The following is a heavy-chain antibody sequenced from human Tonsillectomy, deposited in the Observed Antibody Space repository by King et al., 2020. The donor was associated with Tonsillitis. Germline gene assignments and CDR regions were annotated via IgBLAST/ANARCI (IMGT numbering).Heavy chain of an antibody. Sequence: VQLQESGPGLVKPSETLSLTCAVSGYSLTSGYYWGWIRQPPGKGLEWLGSIDHTGSAYYNPSLQSRVTLSVNTSKNEFSLKLISVTAADTAVYYCARDPLQDTSVPEFWAQGTLVTVSS. CDR2: IDHTGSA. CDR1: GYSLTSGYY. D-gene: IGHD3-22*01. CDR3: ARDPLQDTSVPEF. V-gene: IGHV4-38-2*02. J-gene: IGHJ4*02.